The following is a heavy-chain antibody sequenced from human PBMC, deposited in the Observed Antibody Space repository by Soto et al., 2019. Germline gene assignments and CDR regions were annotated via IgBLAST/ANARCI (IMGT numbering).Heavy chain of an antibody. CDR3: ARHEGSSYGMDV. V-gene: IGHV5-10-1*01. J-gene: IGHJ6*02. Sequence: GESLKSSCTGSGYSFTSYWMSWVRQMPGKGLEWMGRIDPSDSYTNYSPSFQGHVTISADKSISTAYLQWSSLKASDTAMYYCARHEGSSYGMDVWGQGTTVTVSS. CDR2: IDPSDSYT. D-gene: IGHD6-13*01. CDR1: GYSFTSYW.